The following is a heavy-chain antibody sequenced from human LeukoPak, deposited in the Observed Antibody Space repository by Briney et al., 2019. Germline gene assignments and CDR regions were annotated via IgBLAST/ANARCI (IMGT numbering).Heavy chain of an antibody. CDR2: IYYSGST. CDR1: GGSISSSSYY. Sequence: SETLSLTCTVSGGSISSSSYYWGWIRQPPGKGLEWIGSIYYSGSTYYNPSHKSRVTISVDTSKNQFSLKLSSVTAADTVVYYCARHRSNYDILTGYYTPFDYWGQGTLVTVSS. J-gene: IGHJ4*02. D-gene: IGHD3-9*01. V-gene: IGHV4-39*01. CDR3: ARHRSNYDILTGYYTPFDY.